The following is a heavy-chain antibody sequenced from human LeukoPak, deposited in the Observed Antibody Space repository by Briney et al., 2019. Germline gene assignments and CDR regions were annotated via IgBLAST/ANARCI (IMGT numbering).Heavy chain of an antibody. CDR1: GGTFSSYA. V-gene: IGHV1-69*13. Sequence: GASVKVSCKASGGTFSSYAISWVRQAPGQGLEWMGGIIPIFGTANYAQKFQGRVTITADESTSTAYMELSSLRPEDTAVYYCARAEQWLAPDFDLWGRGTLVTVSS. CDR2: IIPIFGTA. CDR3: ARAEQWLAPDFDL. D-gene: IGHD6-19*01. J-gene: IGHJ2*01.